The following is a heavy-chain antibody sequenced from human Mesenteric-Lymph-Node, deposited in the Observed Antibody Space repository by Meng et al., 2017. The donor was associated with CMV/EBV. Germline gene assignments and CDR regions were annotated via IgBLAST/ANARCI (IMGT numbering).Heavy chain of an antibody. V-gene: IGHV4-61*01. CDR2: IHYTGST. D-gene: IGHD5-24*01. J-gene: IGHJ4*02. Sequence: SETLSLTCTVSGGSLISSNYYWDWIRQPPRKGLEWVGYIHYTGSTNSNPSLNSRVTISLDTTKNQFSLNLRSVTAADTAVYYCAREQDGHGTFFPYWGQGTLVTVSS. CDR3: AREQDGHGTFFPY. CDR1: GGSLISSNYY.